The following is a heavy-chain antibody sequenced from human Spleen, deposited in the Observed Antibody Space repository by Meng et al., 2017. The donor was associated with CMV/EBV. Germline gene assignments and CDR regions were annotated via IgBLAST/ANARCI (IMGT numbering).Heavy chain of an antibody. D-gene: IGHD6-6*01. CDR2: IITVLGVT. V-gene: IGHV1-69*10. Sequence: SVKVSCKPTGGTFTTYAITWVRQAPGQGLECMGGIITVLGVTNYAQKFQGRVTFTADTSTSTAYMELRSLTPEDTDVYYCAKRTSSSSPFDYWGQGTLVTVSS. CDR3: AKRTSSSSPFDY. J-gene: IGHJ4*02. CDR1: GGTFTTYA.